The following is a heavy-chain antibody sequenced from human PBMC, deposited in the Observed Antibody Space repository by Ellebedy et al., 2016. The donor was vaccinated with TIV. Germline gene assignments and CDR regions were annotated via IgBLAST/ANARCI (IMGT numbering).Heavy chain of an antibody. J-gene: IGHJ4*02. V-gene: IGHV3-23*01. D-gene: IGHD6-13*01. CDR2: ISDSGGNT. CDR3: AKGWLGAGAGTDFDY. CDR1: GFPFSSYA. Sequence: GESLKISXAASGFPFSSYAMSWVRQPPGKGLEWVSSISDSGGNTYYADSERGRFTFSRDSSKNTLYLQMNSLRAEDTAVYYCAKGWLGAGAGTDFDYWGRGTLVTVSS.